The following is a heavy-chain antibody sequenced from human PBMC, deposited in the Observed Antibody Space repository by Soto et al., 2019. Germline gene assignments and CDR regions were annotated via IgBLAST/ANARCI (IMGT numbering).Heavy chain of an antibody. Sequence: LRLSCAASRFTFSNYGMHWVRQTPCKWLEWVAFISYDGRETYYADLVKGRFTISRDNTKNTLFLRVNSLRAEDTAVYYCAKAFYDFWSDYRSSTMDVWGQGTTVTVSS. CDR3: AKAFYDFWSDYRSSTMDV. CDR1: RFTFSNYG. D-gene: IGHD3-3*01. J-gene: IGHJ6*02. CDR2: ISYDGRET. V-gene: IGHV3-30*18.